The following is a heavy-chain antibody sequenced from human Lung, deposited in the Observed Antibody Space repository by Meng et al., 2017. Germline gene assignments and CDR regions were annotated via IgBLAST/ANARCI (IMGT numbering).Heavy chain of an antibody. CDR3: ARGPTTMAHDFDY. V-gene: IGHV4-34*01. CDR2: INHSGST. D-gene: IGHD4-11*01. CDR1: GGSFSDYY. Sequence: QVQPQQWGAGLLKPSETLSLTCGVSGGSFSDYYWSWIRQPPGKGLEWIGEINHSGSTNYNPSLESRATISVDTSQNNLSLKLSSVTAADSAVYYCARGPTTMAHDFDYWGQGTLVTVSS. J-gene: IGHJ4*02.